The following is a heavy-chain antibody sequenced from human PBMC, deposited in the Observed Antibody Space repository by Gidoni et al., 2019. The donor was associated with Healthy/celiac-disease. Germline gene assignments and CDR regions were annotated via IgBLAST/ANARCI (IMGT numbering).Heavy chain of an antibody. CDR3: AREGASSGYPRRFDY. CDR1: GYTFTSYY. CDR2: INPSGGST. Sequence: QVQLVQSGAEVKKPVASVKVSCKASGYTFTSYYMHWVRQAPGQGLEWMGIINPSGGSTSYAQKFQGRVTMTRDTSTSTVYMELSSLRSEDTAVYYCAREGASSGYPRRFDYWGQGTLVTVSS. J-gene: IGHJ4*02. D-gene: IGHD3-22*01. V-gene: IGHV1-46*03.